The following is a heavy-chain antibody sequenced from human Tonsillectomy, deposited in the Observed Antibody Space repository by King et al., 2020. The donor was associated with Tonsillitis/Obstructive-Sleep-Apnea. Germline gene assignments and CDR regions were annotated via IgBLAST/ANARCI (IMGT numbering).Heavy chain of an antibody. CDR1: GGSISSSSYY. V-gene: IGHV4-39*01. J-gene: IGHJ3*02. D-gene: IGHD4-17*01. CDR3: ATHMVRWTTVTTPFDAFDI. CDR2: IYYSGST. Sequence: QLQESGPGLVKPSENLSLTCTVSGGSISSSSYYWGWIRQPPGQGLEWIGSIYYSGSTYCNPSLKSRVTISVDTSKNQFSLKLCSGTAADTAFYYCATHMVRWTTVTTPFDAFDIWGQGTMVTVSS.